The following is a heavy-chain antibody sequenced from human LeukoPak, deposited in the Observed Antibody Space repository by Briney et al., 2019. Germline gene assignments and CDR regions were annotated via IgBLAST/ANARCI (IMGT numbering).Heavy chain of an antibody. CDR1: GSTFTASG. J-gene: IGHJ4*02. CDR2: IRSKANSYAT. D-gene: IGHD4-17*01. CDR3: TTTVTKILDY. V-gene: IGHV3-73*01. Sequence: GGSLRLSCAASGSTFTASGMHWVRQASGKGLEWLGRIRSKANSYATTYAASVKGRFTLSRDDSKNTAYLQMNSLKTEDTAVYYCTTTVTKILDYWGQGTLVTVSS.